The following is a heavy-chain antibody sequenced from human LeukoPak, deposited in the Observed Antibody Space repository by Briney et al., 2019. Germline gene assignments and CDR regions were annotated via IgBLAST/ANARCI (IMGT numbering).Heavy chain of an antibody. CDR2: ISGSGGST. Sequence: GASLRPSCAASGFTFSSYAMSWVRQAPGKGLEWVSAISGSGGSTYYADSVKGRFTISRDNSKNTLYLQMNSLRAEDTAVYYCAKEFRDSSGPTFDYWGQGTLVTVHS. J-gene: IGHJ4*02. V-gene: IGHV3-23*01. D-gene: IGHD3-22*01. CDR3: AKEFRDSSGPTFDY. CDR1: GFTFSSYA.